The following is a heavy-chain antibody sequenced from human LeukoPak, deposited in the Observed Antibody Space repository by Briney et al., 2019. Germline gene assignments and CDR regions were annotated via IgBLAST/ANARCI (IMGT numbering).Heavy chain of an antibody. Sequence: PSETLSLTCAVYVGSPSGYYWSWIRPPPGKGLEWIGEIYHSGSTNYNPSLKSRVTISVDTSKNQFSLKLSSVTAADTAVYYCARSRWIQLKSGEYFQHWGQGTLVTVSS. V-gene: IGHV4-34*01. D-gene: IGHD5-18*01. CDR3: ARSRWIQLKSGEYFQH. CDR1: VGSPSGYY. CDR2: IYHSGST. J-gene: IGHJ1*01.